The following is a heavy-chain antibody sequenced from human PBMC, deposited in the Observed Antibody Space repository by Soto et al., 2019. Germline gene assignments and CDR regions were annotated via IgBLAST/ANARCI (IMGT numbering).Heavy chain of an antibody. J-gene: IGHJ4*02. CDR3: ARDRGGGLRDFDY. V-gene: IGHV3-30-3*01. D-gene: IGHD2-15*01. Sequence: GGSLRLSCSASGFTFKNFAMHWVRQAPGKGLEWVAVISYAGTNKYYADSVKGRFTMSRDDSENTVYLQMNSLRVEDTAVYFCARDRGGGLRDFDYWGQGTLVTVSS. CDR1: GFTFKNFA. CDR2: ISYAGTNK.